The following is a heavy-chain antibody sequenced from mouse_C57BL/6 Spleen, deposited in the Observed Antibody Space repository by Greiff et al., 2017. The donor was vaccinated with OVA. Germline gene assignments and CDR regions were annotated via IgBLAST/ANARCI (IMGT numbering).Heavy chain of an antibody. V-gene: IGHV1-72*01. Sequence: QVQLKQPGAELVKPGASVKLSCKASGYTFTSYWMHWVKQRPGRGLEWIGRIDPNSGGTKYNEKFKSKATLTVDKPSSTAYMQLSSLTSEDSAVYYCARLRAVYFDYWGQGTTLTVSS. CDR3: ARLRAVYFDY. CDR1: GYTFTSYW. D-gene: IGHD3-3*01. J-gene: IGHJ2*01. CDR2: IDPNSGGT.